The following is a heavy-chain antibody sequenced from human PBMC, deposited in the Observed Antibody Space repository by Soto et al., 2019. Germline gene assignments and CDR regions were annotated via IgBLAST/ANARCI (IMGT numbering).Heavy chain of an antibody. CDR1: GFTFRSYH. Sequence: SCAASGFTFRSYHMHWVRQAPGKGLEWVASISYDENNKYYTDSVKGRFTISRDNSKNTLYLQMNSLRDEGTAVYYCARAMDAAMASKDNWFDPWGQGTLVTVS. CDR2: ISYDENNK. CDR3: ARAMDAAMASKDNWFDP. J-gene: IGHJ5*02. V-gene: IGHV3-30-3*01. D-gene: IGHD5-18*01.